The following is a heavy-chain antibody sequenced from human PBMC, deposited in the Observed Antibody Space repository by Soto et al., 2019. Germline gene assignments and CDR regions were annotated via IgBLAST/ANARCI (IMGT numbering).Heavy chain of an antibody. CDR3: ARHRYNSGPTDNDMDV. CDR2: IYPGDSDT. CDR1: GYSFAIYW. D-gene: IGHD6-19*01. V-gene: IGHV5-51*01. Sequence: GESLKISCNGSGYSFAIYWIGWVRQMPGKGLEWMGIIYPGDSDTKYSPSFQGQVTISVDKSISTAYLQWSSLKASDTAMYYCARHRYNSGPTDNDMDVWGQGTTVTVSS. J-gene: IGHJ6*02.